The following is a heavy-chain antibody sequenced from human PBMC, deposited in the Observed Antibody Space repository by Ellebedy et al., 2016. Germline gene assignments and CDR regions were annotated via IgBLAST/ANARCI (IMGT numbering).Heavy chain of an antibody. J-gene: IGHJ4*02. D-gene: IGHD3/OR15-3a*01. V-gene: IGHV3-23*01. CDR2: ISGSGGSGSGGRT. Sequence: GESLKISXAASGFTFRNNAMSWVRQAPGKGLEWVSAISGSGGSGSGGRTYYADSVKGRFTISRDNAKNSVSLQMSSLRAEDTALYYCARESGTMLFGMMTPVPFDYWGQGSLVAVSS. CDR3: ARESGTMLFGMMTPVPFDY. CDR1: GFTFRNNA.